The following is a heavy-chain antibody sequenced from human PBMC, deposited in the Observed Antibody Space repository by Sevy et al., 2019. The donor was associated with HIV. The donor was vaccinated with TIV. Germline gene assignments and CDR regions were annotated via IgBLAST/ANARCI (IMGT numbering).Heavy chain of an antibody. Sequence: ASVKVSCKASGYTFIDYYLIWVRQAPGQGLEWMGRFNPNSGDTNYAQKFQGRVTMTRDASINSAYMELSRLTSDDTAVYYCAREWGFAMPNAFDIWGQGTMVTVSS. V-gene: IGHV1-2*06. CDR2: FNPNSGDT. CDR3: AREWGFAMPNAFDI. CDR1: GYTFIDYY. D-gene: IGHD2-2*01. J-gene: IGHJ3*02.